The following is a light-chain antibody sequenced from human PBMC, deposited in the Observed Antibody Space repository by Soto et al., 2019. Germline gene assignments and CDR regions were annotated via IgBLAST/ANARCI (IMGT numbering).Light chain of an antibody. CDR3: QSYDSSLSGPVL. CDR2: GNS. CDR1: SSNIGAGYD. V-gene: IGLV1-40*01. Sequence: QPVLTQPPSVSGAPGQRVTISCTGSSSNIGAGYDVHWYQQLPGTAPKLLIYGNSNRPSGVPDRFSGSKSGTSASLAITGLQADDEADYYCQSYDSSLSGPVLFGGGTKLTVL. J-gene: IGLJ2*01.